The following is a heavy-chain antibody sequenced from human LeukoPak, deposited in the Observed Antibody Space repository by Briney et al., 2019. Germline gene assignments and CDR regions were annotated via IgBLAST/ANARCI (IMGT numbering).Heavy chain of an antibody. CDR1: GFTFGTYA. J-gene: IGHJ4*03. CDR3: AKTVGVNFFDY. D-gene: IGHD1-26*01. CDR2: ISGSGVST. Sequence: GGSLRLSCAASGFTFGTYAMSWVRRAPGKGLEWVSSISGSGVSTFYADSVKGRFTISRDNSKNTLYLQMHSLRGEDTAMYYCAKTVGVNFFDYWGQGTTVSVSS. V-gene: IGHV3-23*01.